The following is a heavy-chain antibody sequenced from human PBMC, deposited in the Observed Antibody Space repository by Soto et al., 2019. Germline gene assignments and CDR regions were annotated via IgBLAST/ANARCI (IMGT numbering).Heavy chain of an antibody. CDR2: VHHSWGS. J-gene: IGHJ6*02. CDR3: ARQGFGPLHGLVDV. D-gene: IGHD3-10*01. V-gene: IGHV4-59*08. Sequence: QVQLQESGPGLVKPSETMSLSCTVSGGSISSYYWSWFRQSPGKRMEWIGYVHHSWGSSYNPSLQSRVAISLDPSTSQFSLKVTSVTATDTAVYYCARQGFGPLHGLVDVWGQGTTVTVSS. CDR1: GGSISSYY.